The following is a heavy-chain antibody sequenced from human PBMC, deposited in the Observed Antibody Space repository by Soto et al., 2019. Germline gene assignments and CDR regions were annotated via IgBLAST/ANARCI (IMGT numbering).Heavy chain of an antibody. D-gene: IGHD3-9*01. CDR3: ARGLVLDY. V-gene: IGHV3-74*01. CDR1: GFTFSNYW. J-gene: IGHJ4*02. Sequence: EVQLVESGGGLVQPGGSLRLSCATSGFTFSNYWMHWVRQATGKGPVWVSRINEDESNTNYADSVKGRFTISRDNAKNTLYLQMNSLRAEDTAVYYCARGLVLDYRGQGTRVTVSS. CDR2: INEDESNT.